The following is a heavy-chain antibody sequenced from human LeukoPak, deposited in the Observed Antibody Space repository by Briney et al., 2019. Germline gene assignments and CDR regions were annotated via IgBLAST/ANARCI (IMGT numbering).Heavy chain of an antibody. V-gene: IGHV4-59*01. CDR1: GGSISSYY. Sequence: SETLSLTCTGSGGSISSYYWSWIRQPPGKGLEWIGNIYYSGSTNYNPSLKSRVTISVDTSKNQFSLKLSSVTAADTAVYYCASSHDYGDYVQYFQHWGQGTLVTVSS. CDR2: IYYSGST. CDR3: ASSHDYGDYVQYFQH. D-gene: IGHD4-17*01. J-gene: IGHJ1*01.